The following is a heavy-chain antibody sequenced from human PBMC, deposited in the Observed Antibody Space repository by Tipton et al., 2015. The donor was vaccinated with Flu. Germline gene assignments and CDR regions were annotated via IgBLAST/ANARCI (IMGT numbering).Heavy chain of an antibody. CDR2: IHPGDSDI. Sequence: VQLVQSGVEVKKPGESLKISCGGSGYIFSNYWIGWVRQVPGKGLEWMGIIHPGDSDIKYSPSFQGQVTISADKSINTAYLQWSSLKASDTAMYYCVRRDSIGWFYFQFWGQGTRVTVSS. D-gene: IGHD6-19*01. CDR1: GYIFSNYW. J-gene: IGHJ4*02. V-gene: IGHV5-51*03. CDR3: VRRDSIGWFYFQF.